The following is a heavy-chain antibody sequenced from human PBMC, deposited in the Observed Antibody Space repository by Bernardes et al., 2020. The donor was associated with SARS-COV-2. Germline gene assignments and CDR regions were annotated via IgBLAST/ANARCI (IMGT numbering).Heavy chain of an antibody. V-gene: IGHV4-34*01. CDR2: INHSGST. Sequence: SEPLSLTCAVSGVSLNNDCWSWLRRPTGKGLEWIGEINHSGSTRYNPSLKSRVTMSVDTSTNQFSLKLTSVAAADTAVYYCARGGGIEYYFGFDVWGQWTTVTVSS. D-gene: IGHD1-26*01. J-gene: IGHJ6*02. CDR3: ARGGGIEYYFGFDV. CDR1: GVSLNNDC.